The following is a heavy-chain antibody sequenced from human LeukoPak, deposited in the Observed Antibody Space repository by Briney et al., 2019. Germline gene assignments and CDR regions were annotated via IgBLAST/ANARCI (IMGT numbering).Heavy chain of an antibody. CDR3: VRDYGVYPWYLDV. CDR1: GDSVSSNSAT. D-gene: IGHD4-17*01. J-gene: IGHJ2*01. V-gene: IGHV6-1*01. CDR2: TYYRSRWYV. Sequence: SQTLSLTCAISGDSVSSNSATWNWIRQSPSRGLEWLGRTYYRSRWYVDYAESVKSRITINPDTSNNQFSLQLHSVTPEDTAIYYCVRDYGVYPWYLDVWGRGTLATVSS.